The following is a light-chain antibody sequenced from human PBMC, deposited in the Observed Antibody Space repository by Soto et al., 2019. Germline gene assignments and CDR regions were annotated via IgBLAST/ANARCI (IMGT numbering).Light chain of an antibody. Sequence: SALTRPASVSGSPGQSITISCTGTSSDVGDYNYVSWYQQHPGKAPKLIVYEVSHRLSGVSDRFSGSKSGHTASLTISGIQDDYVAYYYCSSSITNNIVVFGRGTKLTVL. CDR2: EVS. CDR3: SSSITNNIVV. CDR1: SSDVGDYNY. V-gene: IGLV2-14*01. J-gene: IGLJ2*01.